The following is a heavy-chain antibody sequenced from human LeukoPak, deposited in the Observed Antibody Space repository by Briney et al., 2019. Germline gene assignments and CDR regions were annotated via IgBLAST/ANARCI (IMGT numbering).Heavy chain of an antibody. CDR2: IYYSGST. Sequence: SETLSLTCTVSGGSISGSSYYWGWIRQPPGKGLEWIGSIYYSGSTYYNPSLKSRVTISVDTSKNQFSLKLSSVTAADTAVYYCATIVVPAAIGVDYWGQGTLVTVSS. J-gene: IGHJ4*02. CDR1: GGSISGSSYY. V-gene: IGHV4-39*01. D-gene: IGHD2-2*01. CDR3: ATIVVPAAIGVDY.